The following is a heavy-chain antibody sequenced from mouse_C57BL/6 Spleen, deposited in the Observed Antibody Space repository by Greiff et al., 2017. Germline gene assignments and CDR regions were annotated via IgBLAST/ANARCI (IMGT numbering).Heavy chain of an antibody. V-gene: IGHV5-17*01. J-gene: IGHJ4*01. CDR3: ARPYKGDAMDY. Sequence: EVKLVEFGGCLVKPGGSLKLSCAASGFTFSDYGMHWVRQAPEKGLEWVAYISSGSSTIYYADTVKGRFTISRDNAKNTLFLQMTSLRSEDTAMYYCARPYKGDAMDYWAQGTSVSVSS. CDR2: ISSGSSTI. CDR1: GFTFSDYG. D-gene: IGHD1-3*01.